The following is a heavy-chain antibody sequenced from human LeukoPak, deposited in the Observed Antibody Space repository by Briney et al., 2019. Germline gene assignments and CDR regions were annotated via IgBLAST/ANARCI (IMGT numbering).Heavy chain of an antibody. D-gene: IGHD3-10*01. V-gene: IGHV1-3*01. Sequence: ASVKVSCKASGYTFTSYAMHWVRQAPGQRLEWMGWINAGNGNTKYSQKFQGRVTITRDTSVSTAYMELSSLRSEDTAVYYCAISPRGWFGELFPSFHYGMDVWGKGITVTVSS. CDR3: AISPRGWFGELFPSFHYGMDV. CDR1: GYTFTSYA. CDR2: INAGNGNT. J-gene: IGHJ6*04.